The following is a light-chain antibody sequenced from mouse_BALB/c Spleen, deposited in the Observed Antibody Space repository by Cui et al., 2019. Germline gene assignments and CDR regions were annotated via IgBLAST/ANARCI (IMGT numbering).Light chain of an antibody. Sequence: QIVLTQSPAIMSASPEETVTITCSASLSVSYMYWYQQKPGSSPKPWIYRTSNLASGVPARFSGSGSGTSYSLTISSMEAEDAATDYYQQDHSDPPYTFGGGTKLEIK. CDR1: LSVSY. CDR2: RTS. V-gene: IGKV4-61*01. J-gene: IGKJ2*01. CDR3: QQDHSDPPYT.